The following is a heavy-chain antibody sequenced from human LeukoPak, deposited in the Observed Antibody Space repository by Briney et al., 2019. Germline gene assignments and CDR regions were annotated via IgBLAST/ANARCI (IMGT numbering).Heavy chain of an antibody. CDR1: GYTFTDYA. CDR3: ARARWTSTVTTYYLDY. V-gene: IGHV1-3*01. CDR2: INAGNGKT. J-gene: IGHJ4*02. Sequence: ASVKVSCKTSGYTFTDYAVQWVRQAPGQRLEWMGWINAGNGKTKYSRNFQDRVTITRDTSATTAYLDLTSLRSEDTAVYYCARARWTSTVTTYYLDYWGQGTLVTVSS. D-gene: IGHD4-17*01.